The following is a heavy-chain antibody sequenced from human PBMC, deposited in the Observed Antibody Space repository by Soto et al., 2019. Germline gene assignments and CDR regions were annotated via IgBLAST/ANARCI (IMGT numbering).Heavy chain of an antibody. CDR1: VFTFRSYA. D-gene: IGHD2-15*01. J-gene: IGHJ4*02. CDR3: AKRRGAGGHFDY. CDR2: VSIGGST. V-gene: IGHV3-23*01. Sequence: LXLSCAASVFTFRSYAMGWVRQGPGKGLEWVAVVSIGGSTHYADSVRGRFTISRDNSKNTLSLQMNSLTAEDTAVYFCAKRRGAGGHFDYWGQGALVTVSS.